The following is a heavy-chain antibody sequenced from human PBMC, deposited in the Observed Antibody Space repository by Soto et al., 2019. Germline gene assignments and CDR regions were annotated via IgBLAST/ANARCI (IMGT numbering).Heavy chain of an antibody. Sequence: ASVKVSCKASGGTFSSYATSWVRQAPGQGLEWMGWINPNSGGTNYAQKFQGWVTMTRDTSISTAYMELSRLRSDDTAVYYCATGVGATTFWFDPWGQGTLVTVSS. V-gene: IGHV1-2*04. CDR3: ATGVGATTFWFDP. CDR2: INPNSGGT. CDR1: GGTFSSYA. J-gene: IGHJ5*02. D-gene: IGHD1-26*01.